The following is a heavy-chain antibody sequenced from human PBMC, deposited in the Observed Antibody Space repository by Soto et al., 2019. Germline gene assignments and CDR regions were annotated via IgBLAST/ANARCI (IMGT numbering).Heavy chain of an antibody. J-gene: IGHJ4*02. CDR3: AVLAKSESYPN. CDR1: GGSISSYY. Sequence: TLSLTCAVSGGSISSYYWSWIRPPPGKGLAWIGYIYYSGSTNYNPSLKRRVTISVDTSKNQFSLKLSSGTAADTAVYYSAVLAKSESYPNWGQGTLVTVSS. D-gene: IGHD3-10*01. V-gene: IGHV4-59*01. CDR2: IYYSGST.